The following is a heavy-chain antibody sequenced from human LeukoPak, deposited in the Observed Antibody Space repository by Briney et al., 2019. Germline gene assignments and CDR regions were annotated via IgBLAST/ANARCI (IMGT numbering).Heavy chain of an antibody. CDR2: IYYSGST. V-gene: IGHV4-39*07. CDR3: ARAPGIAAAPRMRYYYGMDV. D-gene: IGHD6-13*01. Sequence: SETLSLTCTVSGGSIGSSSYYWGWIRQPPGKGLEWIGSIYYSGSTYYNPSLKSRVTISVDTSKNQFSLKLSSVTAADTAVYYCARAPGIAAAPRMRYYYGMDVWGQGTTVTVSS. CDR1: GGSIGSSSYY. J-gene: IGHJ6*02.